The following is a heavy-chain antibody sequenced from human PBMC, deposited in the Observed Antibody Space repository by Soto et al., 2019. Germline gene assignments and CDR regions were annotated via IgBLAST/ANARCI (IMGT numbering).Heavy chain of an antibody. D-gene: IGHD5-18*01. J-gene: IGHJ3*02. CDR1: GFTFSSYG. CDR2: IWYDGSNK. Sequence: PEGSLGLSCAASGFTFSSYGMDWVRQAPGKGLEWVAVIWYDGSNKYYADSVKGRFTISRDNSKNTLYLQMNSLRAEDTAVYYGARIAAMVGAFDRWGQGTMVTV. V-gene: IGHV3-33*01. CDR3: ARIAAMVGAFDR.